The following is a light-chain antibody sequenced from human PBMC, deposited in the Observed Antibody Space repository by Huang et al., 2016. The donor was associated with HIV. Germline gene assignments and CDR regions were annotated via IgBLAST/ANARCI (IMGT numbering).Light chain of an antibody. V-gene: IGKV3-15*01. J-gene: IGKJ2*01. CDR1: QSVSSN. Sequence: EIVMTQSPATLSVSPGERATLSCRAGQSVSSNLAWYQQKPGQAPRLLIYGASTRATGIPARFSGSGSGTEFTLTISSLQSEDFAVYYCQQYNNWAPYTFGQGTKLEIK. CDR2: GAS. CDR3: QQYNNWAPYT.